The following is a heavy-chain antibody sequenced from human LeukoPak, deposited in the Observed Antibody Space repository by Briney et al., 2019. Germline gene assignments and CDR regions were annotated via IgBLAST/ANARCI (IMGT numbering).Heavy chain of an antibody. CDR2: IIPIFGTA. D-gene: IGHD3-22*01. Sequence: ASVKVSCKASGGTFSSYAISWVRQAPGRGLEWMGGIIPIFGTANYAQKFQGRVTITADKSTSTAYMELSSLRSEDTAVYYCARGKSQPMIVRGSMLHYYYMDVWGKGTTVTVSS. CDR3: ARGKSQPMIVRGSMLHYYYMDV. V-gene: IGHV1-69*06. J-gene: IGHJ6*03. CDR1: GGTFSSYA.